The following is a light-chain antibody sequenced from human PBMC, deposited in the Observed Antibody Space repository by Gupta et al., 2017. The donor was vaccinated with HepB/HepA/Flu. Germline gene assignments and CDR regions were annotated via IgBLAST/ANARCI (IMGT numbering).Light chain of an antibody. V-gene: IGLV1-40*01. CDR1: SSNIGAPYD. CDR2: DNN. J-gene: IGLJ2*01. CDR3: QSYDSSMSVV. Sequence: QSVLTQPPSVSGAPGQRVTISCTGSSSNIGAPYDVHWYQQLPGTAPKLLIYDNNHRPAGVPDRFSGSKSGTAASLAITGLQAEEEADYYCQSYDSSMSVVFGGGTKLTVL.